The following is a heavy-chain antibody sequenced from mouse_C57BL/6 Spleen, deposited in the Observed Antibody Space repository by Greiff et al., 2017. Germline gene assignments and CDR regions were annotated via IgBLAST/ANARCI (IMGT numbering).Heavy chain of an antibody. CDR1: GYAFSSSW. Sequence: VQLQQSGPELVKPGASVKISCKASGYAFSSSWMNWVKQRPGKGLEWIGRIYPGDGDTNNNGKFKGKATLTADKSSSTAYMQLSSLTSEDSAVYFCARLYYGNRYYAMDYWGQGTSVTVSS. V-gene: IGHV1-82*01. CDR2: IYPGDGDT. J-gene: IGHJ4*01. D-gene: IGHD2-1*01. CDR3: ARLYYGNRYYAMDY.